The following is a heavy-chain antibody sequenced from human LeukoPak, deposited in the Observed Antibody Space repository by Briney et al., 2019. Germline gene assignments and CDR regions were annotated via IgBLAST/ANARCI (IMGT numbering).Heavy chain of an antibody. CDR1: GGSFSGYY. Sequence: SETLSLTCAVYGGSFSGYYWSWIRQPPGKGLEWIGEINHSGSTNYNPSLKSRVTISVDTSKNQFSLKLSSVTAADTAVYYCARDGGGSGCSSGWYNWFDPWGQGTLVTVSS. D-gene: IGHD6-19*01. CDR2: INHSGST. J-gene: IGHJ5*02. V-gene: IGHV4-34*01. CDR3: ARDGGGSGCSSGWYNWFDP.